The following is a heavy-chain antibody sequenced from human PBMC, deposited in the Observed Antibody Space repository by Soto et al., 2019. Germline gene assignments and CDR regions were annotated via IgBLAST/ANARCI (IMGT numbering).Heavy chain of an antibody. CDR1: GGTFSSYA. V-gene: IGHV1-69*01. CDR2: IIPISDTT. CDR3: ARSQGSSTSLEIYYYYYYGMDV. Sequence: QVQLVQSGAEVKKPGSSVKVSCKASGGTFSSYAISWVRQAPGQGLEWMGGIIPISDTTNYAQKFQGRVTTTPDESTSTAYMEMSSLRSEDTAVYYCARSQGSSTSLEIYYYYYYGMDVWGQGTTVTVSS. J-gene: IGHJ6*02. D-gene: IGHD2-2*01.